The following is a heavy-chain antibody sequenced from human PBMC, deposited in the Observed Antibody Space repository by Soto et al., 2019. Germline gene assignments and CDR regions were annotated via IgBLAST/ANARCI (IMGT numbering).Heavy chain of an antibody. CDR1: GGSFSTYY. CDR2: VSYSGTT. J-gene: IGHJ3*02. D-gene: IGHD4-17*01. Sequence: LSLTCTVSGGSFSTYYWSWIRQPPGKGLEWIGYVSYSGTTNYSPSLKSRVTISLDTSKNEFSLKLRSATAADTAVYYCARDRGSLTTGDGTFDIWGPGTMVTVSS. V-gene: IGHV4-59*01. CDR3: ARDRGSLTTGDGTFDI.